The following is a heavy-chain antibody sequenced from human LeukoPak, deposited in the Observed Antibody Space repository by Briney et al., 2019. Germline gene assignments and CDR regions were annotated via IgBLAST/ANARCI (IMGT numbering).Heavy chain of an antibody. V-gene: IGHV3-30*04. Sequence: PGGSLRLSCAASGFTFSSYAMHWVRQAPGKGLEGVAVISYDGSNKYYADSVKGRFTISRDNSKNTLYLQMNSLRAEDTAVYYCARDSDIVVVVAASNGMDVWGKGTTVTVSS. J-gene: IGHJ6*04. CDR2: ISYDGSNK. D-gene: IGHD2-15*01. CDR3: ARDSDIVVVVAASNGMDV. CDR1: GFTFSSYA.